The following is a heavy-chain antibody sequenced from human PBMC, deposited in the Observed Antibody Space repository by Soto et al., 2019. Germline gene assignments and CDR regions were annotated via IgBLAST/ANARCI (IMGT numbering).Heavy chain of an antibody. V-gene: IGHV1-18*01. Sequence: QVHLVQSGAEVEKPGASVKVSCKASGYSFTSYGIAWVRQAPGQGPEWMGWISPYNGRTNNAQNVKGRFVMTTDISTNTVYLELRSLTSDDTAMYYCGRCRTDSYAMDVWGQGTTVTVSS. D-gene: IGHD2-8*02. J-gene: IGHJ6*02. CDR2: ISPYNGRT. CDR3: GRCRTDSYAMDV. CDR1: GYSFTSYG.